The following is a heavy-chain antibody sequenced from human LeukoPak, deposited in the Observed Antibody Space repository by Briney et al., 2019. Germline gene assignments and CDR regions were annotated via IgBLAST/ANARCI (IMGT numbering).Heavy chain of an antibody. Sequence: GESLKISCKGSGYSFTSYWISWVRQMPGKGLEWMGRIDPSDSYTNYSPSFQGHVTISADKSISTAYLQWSSLKASDTAMYYCARLYCSGGSCYLGWFDPWGQGTLVTVSS. CDR3: ARLYCSGGSCYLGWFDP. CDR2: IDPSDSYT. V-gene: IGHV5-10-1*01. D-gene: IGHD2-15*01. J-gene: IGHJ5*02. CDR1: GYSFTSYW.